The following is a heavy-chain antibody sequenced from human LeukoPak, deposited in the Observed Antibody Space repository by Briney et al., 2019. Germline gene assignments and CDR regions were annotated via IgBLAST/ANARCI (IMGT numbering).Heavy chain of an antibody. CDR2: FIPIFGTA. CDR3: ARDGLAARPDYYYYYMDV. Sequence: SVKVSCKASGGTFSSYAISWVRQAPGQGLEWMGGFIPIFGTANYAQKFQGRVTITTGESTSTAYMELSSLRSEDTAVYYCARDGLAARPDYYYYYMDVWGKGTTVTVSS. J-gene: IGHJ6*03. CDR1: GGTFSSYA. D-gene: IGHD6-6*01. V-gene: IGHV1-69*05.